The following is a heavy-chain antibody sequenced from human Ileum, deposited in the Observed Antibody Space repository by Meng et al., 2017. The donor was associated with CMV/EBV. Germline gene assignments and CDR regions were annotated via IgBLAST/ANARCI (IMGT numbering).Heavy chain of an antibody. V-gene: IGHV3-21*01. CDR2: ISSSSSYI. CDR1: FNFSSYS. Sequence: FNFSSYSMNWVRQAPGKGLEWVSSISSSSSYIYYADSVKGRFTISRDNAKNSLYLQMNSLRAEDTAVYYCARDWSYYDFWSGPNWFDPWGQGTLVTVSS. D-gene: IGHD3-3*01. CDR3: ARDWSYYDFWSGPNWFDP. J-gene: IGHJ5*02.